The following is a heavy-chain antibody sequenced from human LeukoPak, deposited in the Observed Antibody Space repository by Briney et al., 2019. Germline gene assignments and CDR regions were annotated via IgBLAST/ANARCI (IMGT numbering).Heavy chain of an antibody. D-gene: IGHD5-18*01. CDR2: ISSSSSYI. V-gene: IGHV3-21*01. CDR3: ARVRSYELDDAFDI. J-gene: IGHJ3*02. Sequence: PGGSLRLSCAASGFTFSSYSMNWVRQAPGKGLEWVSSISSSSSYIYYADSVKGRFTISRDNAKNSLYLQMNSLRAEDTAVYYCARVRSYELDDAFDIWGQGTMVTVSS. CDR1: GFTFSSYS.